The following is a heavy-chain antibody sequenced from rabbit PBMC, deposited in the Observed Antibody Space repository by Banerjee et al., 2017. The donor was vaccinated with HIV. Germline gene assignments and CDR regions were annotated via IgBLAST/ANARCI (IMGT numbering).Heavy chain of an antibody. CDR2: IYGGDSATT. D-gene: IGHD7-1*01. CDR1: GFSLSSSYW. J-gene: IGHJ6*01. V-gene: IGHV1S40*01. Sequence: QSLEESGGDLVKPGASLTLTCKASGFSLSSSYWICWVRQAPGKGLELIGCIYGGDSATTWYASWVNGRFTTSKTSSTTVTLQMTSLTAADTATYFCAREIYADYTAGGYNHGMDLWGPGTLVTVS. CDR3: AREIYADYTAGGYNHGMDL.